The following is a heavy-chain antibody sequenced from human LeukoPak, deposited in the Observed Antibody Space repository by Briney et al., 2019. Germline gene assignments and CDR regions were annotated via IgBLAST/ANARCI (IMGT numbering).Heavy chain of an antibody. J-gene: IGHJ4*02. CDR2: IYYSGST. CDR1: GGSISSGSYY. V-gene: IGHV4-39*07. CDR3: AXXGYCSSTSCYPGRFGY. Sequence: XETLSLTCTVSGGSISSGSYYWGWIRQPPGKGLEWIGSIYYSGSTYYNPSLKSRVTISVDTSKNQFSLKLSSVTAADTAVYYCAXXGYCSSTSCYPGRFGYWGQGTLVTVSS. D-gene: IGHD2-2*01.